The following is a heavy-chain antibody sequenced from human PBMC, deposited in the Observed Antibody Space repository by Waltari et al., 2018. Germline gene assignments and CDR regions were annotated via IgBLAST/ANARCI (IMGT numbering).Heavy chain of an antibody. V-gene: IGHV4-59*08. Sequence: QVQLQESGPGLVKPSETLSLTCSVSGGSINNYFWNWIRQPPGKGLQWMRYIRHTGNTKCTPSLSGRVTMAVDTSKSQFSLGLTSVSATDTAVYFCARWDSPGRYFGDWGQGTPVTVSS. CDR3: ARWDSPGRYFGD. J-gene: IGHJ4*02. D-gene: IGHD1-20*01. CDR1: GGSINNYF. CDR2: IRHTGNT.